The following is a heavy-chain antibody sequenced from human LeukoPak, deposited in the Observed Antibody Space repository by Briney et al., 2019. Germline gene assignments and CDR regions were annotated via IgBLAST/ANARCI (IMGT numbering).Heavy chain of an antibody. V-gene: IGHV4-39*01. D-gene: IGHD3-22*01. CDR2: IYYSGST. CDR1: SGSISSSGYY. Sequence: SETLSLTRTVSSGSISSSGYYWGWIRQPPGKGLEWIGSIYYSGSTYYNPSLRSRVTISVDTSKNQFSLKLSSVTAADTAVYYCATRSYYYDSSGYEWGQGTLVTVSS. J-gene: IGHJ4*02. CDR3: ATRSYYYDSSGYE.